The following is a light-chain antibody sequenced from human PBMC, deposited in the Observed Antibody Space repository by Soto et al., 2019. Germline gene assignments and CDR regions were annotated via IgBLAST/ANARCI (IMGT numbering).Light chain of an antibody. CDR3: SSYTSGSTYV. Sequence: QSVLTQPASVSGSPGQSITISCTGTSSDVGGYNYVSWYQQHPGKAPKLMIYEVSNRPSGVSNRFSGSKSGNTASLTISGLQAEDEADYYCSSYTSGSTYVFGNGTKVTVL. CDR1: SSDVGGYNY. V-gene: IGLV2-14*01. CDR2: EVS. J-gene: IGLJ1*01.